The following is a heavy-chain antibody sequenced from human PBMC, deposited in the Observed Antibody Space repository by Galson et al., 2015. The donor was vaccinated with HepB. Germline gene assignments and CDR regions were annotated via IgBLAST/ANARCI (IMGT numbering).Heavy chain of an antibody. CDR3: ARDPGIAAAGTFYYYGMDV. J-gene: IGHJ6*02. D-gene: IGHD6-13*01. V-gene: IGHV3-7*03. CDR1: GFTFSSYW. Sequence: SLRLSCAASGFTFSSYWMSWVRQAPGKGLEWVANIKQDGSEKYYVDSVKGRFTISRDNAKNSLHLQMNSLRAEDTAVYYCARDPGIAAAGTFYYYGMDVWGQGTTVTVSS. CDR2: IKQDGSEK.